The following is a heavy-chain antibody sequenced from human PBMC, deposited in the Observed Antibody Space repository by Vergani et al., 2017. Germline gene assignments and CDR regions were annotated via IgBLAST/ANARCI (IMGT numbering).Heavy chain of an antibody. Sequence: EVQLLESGGDLVQPGGSLRLSCTASGFIFSTYAMSWVRQAPGKGLEWVSGISPSGAPTYYADSVKGRVTISRDNSKNTLYLQMNSLRVEDTAVYYCARAYGRYDGFDYWGQRTLLTVSS. V-gene: IGHV3-23*01. D-gene: IGHD3-16*01. CDR3: ARAYGRYDGFDY. CDR2: ISPSGAPT. CDR1: GFIFSTYA. J-gene: IGHJ4*01.